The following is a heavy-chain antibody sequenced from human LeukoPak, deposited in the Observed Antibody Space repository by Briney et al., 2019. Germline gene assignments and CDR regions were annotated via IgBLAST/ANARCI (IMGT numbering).Heavy chain of an antibody. CDR1: GFTFSSYG. J-gene: IGHJ4*02. CDR2: IRYDGSNK. D-gene: IGHD6-13*01. Sequence: GGSLRLSCAASGFTFSSYGMHWVRQAPGKGLEWVAFIRYDGSNKYYADSVKGRFTISRDNSKNTLYLQMNSLRAEDTAVYYCARDKFYSSSYFDYWGQGTLVTVSS. CDR3: ARDKFYSSSYFDY. V-gene: IGHV3-30*02.